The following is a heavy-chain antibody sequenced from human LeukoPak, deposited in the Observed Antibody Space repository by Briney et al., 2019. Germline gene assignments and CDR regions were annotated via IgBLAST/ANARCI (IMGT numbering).Heavy chain of an antibody. Sequence: GASVRVSCKASGYTFTGYYMHWVRQAPGQGLEWMGWINPNSGGTNYAQKFQGRVTMTRDTSISTAYMELSRLRSDDTAVYYCARPDDFWSGPDYWGQGTLVTVSS. D-gene: IGHD3-3*01. CDR1: GYTFTGYY. J-gene: IGHJ4*02. CDR2: INPNSGGT. CDR3: ARPDDFWSGPDY. V-gene: IGHV1-2*02.